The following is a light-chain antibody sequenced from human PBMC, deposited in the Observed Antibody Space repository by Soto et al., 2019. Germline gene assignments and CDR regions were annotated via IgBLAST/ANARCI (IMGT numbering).Light chain of an antibody. CDR1: QSISTY. CDR2: AAS. V-gene: IGKV1-39*01. J-gene: IGKJ1*01. CDR3: QQRYSTTWT. Sequence: DIHMTQSPSSMSASVGDRVTITCSASQSISTYLNCYQHKPGKDPKILIYAASSLQSGVPSRFSGSESETDFNLTISSLQTEDFANYSCQQRYSTTWTFGQGTKVDIK.